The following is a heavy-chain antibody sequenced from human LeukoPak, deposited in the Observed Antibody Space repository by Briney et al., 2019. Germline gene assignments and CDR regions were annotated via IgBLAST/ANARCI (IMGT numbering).Heavy chain of an antibody. V-gene: IGHV3-30*02. CDR1: GFTFSSYG. D-gene: IGHD3-10*01. CDR2: IRYDGSNK. J-gene: IGHJ3*01. Sequence: GGSLRLSCAASGFTFSSYGMHWVRQAPGKGLEWVAFIRYDGSNKYYADSVKGRFTISRDNSKNTLNLQMNSLRAEDTAVYYCARVQLLADDVFNLWGQGTMVTVSS. CDR3: ARVQLLADDVFNL.